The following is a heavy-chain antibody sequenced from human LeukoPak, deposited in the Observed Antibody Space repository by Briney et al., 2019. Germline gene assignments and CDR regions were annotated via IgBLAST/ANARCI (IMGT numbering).Heavy chain of an antibody. D-gene: IGHD3-10*02. J-gene: IGHJ4*02. CDR1: GFTFSRYW. Sequence: GGSLRLSCAASGFTFSRYWMSWVRQAPGKGLEWVANIKHDGSETYYVDSVKGRFTISRDNAKNSLYLQMNSLRAEDTAVYYCATVCAVFGECDVFEYWGQGTLVTVSS. CDR2: IKHDGSET. V-gene: IGHV3-7*01. CDR3: ATVCAVFGECDVFEY.